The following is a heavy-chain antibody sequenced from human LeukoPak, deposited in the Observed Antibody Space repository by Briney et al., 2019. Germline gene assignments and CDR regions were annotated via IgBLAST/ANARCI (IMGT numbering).Heavy chain of an antibody. J-gene: IGHJ3*02. CDR3: ARGYCSSNRCPTPGAFDI. D-gene: IGHD2-2*01. Sequence: QSGGSLRLSCAASGFTFSTFNTHWVRQAPGKGLEWVAIIWFDGTTKYYADSVKGRFTISRDNSKNTLYLQMNSLRAEDTAVYYCARGYCSSNRCPTPGAFDIWGKGTMVTVSS. CDR1: GFTFSTFN. CDR2: IWFDGTTK. V-gene: IGHV3-33*08.